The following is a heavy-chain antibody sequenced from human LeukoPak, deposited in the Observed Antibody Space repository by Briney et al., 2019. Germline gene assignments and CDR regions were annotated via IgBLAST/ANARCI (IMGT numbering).Heavy chain of an antibody. D-gene: IGHD3-16*02. CDR1: GFTFSSYA. CDR2: IKSKTDGGTT. Sequence: PGGSLRLSCAASGFTFSSYAMSWVRQAPGKGLEWVGRIKSKTDGGTTDYAAPVKGRFTISRDDSKNTLYLQMNSLKTEDTAVYYCTTMITFGGVIDLIDYWGQGTLVTVSS. CDR3: TTMITFGGVIDLIDY. J-gene: IGHJ4*02. V-gene: IGHV3-15*01.